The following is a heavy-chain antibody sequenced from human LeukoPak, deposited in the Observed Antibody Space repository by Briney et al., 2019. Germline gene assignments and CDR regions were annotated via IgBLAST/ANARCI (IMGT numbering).Heavy chain of an antibody. D-gene: IGHD3-22*01. V-gene: IGHV4-30-4*01. Sequence: SQTLSLTRTVSGGSISSGDYYWSWIRQPPGKGLEWIGYIYYSGSTYYNPSLKSRVTISVDTSKNQFSLKLSSVTAADTAVYYCARGYYYDSSGYYPVDYWGQGTLVTVSS. CDR3: ARGYYYDSSGYYPVDY. CDR2: IYYSGST. J-gene: IGHJ4*02. CDR1: GGSISSGDYY.